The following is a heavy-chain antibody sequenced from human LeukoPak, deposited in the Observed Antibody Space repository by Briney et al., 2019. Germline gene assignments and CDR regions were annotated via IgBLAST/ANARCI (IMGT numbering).Heavy chain of an antibody. V-gene: IGHV3-33*01. D-gene: IGHD3-22*01. CDR3: ARDLTYYYDSSGDYYYYGMDV. CDR2: IWYDGKTE. CDR1: GFTFSSYG. J-gene: IGHJ6*02. Sequence: GGSLRLSCAASGFTFSSYGMHWVRQAPGKGLEWVADIWYDGKTEHFADSVKGRFTISRDNFKNTLYLQMNSLRAEDTAVYYCARDLTYYYDSSGDYYYYGMDVWGQGTTVTVSS.